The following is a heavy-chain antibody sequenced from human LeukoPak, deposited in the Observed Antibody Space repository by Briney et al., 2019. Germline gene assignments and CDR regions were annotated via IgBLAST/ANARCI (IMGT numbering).Heavy chain of an antibody. CDR2: IYYSGST. J-gene: IGHJ4*02. Sequence: SETLSLTCTVSGGSISSYYWSWIRQPPGKGLEWIGYIYYSGSTNYNPSLKSRVTISVDTSKNQFSLKLSSVTAADTAVYYCARERPQGGFDYWGQGSLVTVSS. CDR3: ARERPQGGFDY. CDR1: GGSISSYY. D-gene: IGHD1-26*01. V-gene: IGHV4-59*01.